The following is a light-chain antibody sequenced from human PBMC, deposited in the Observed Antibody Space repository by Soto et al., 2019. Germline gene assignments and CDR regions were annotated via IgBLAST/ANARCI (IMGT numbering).Light chain of an antibody. CDR1: HIVLYSSNNKNY. CDR2: WAS. J-gene: IGKJ1*01. Sequence: DLVMTRSPYSLSVSLRERATINCKSSHIVLYSSNNKNYLAWYHQKPGQPPKLLIYWASTRESGVPDRFSGSGSGTDFTLTISSLQAEDVALYYCQQYFATPPTFGQGTKVAIK. V-gene: IGKV4-1*01. CDR3: QQYFATPPT.